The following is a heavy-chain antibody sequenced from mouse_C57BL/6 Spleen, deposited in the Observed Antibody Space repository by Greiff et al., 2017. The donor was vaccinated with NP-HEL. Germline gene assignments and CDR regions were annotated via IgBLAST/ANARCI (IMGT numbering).Heavy chain of an antibody. J-gene: IGHJ1*03. CDR1: GYTFTSYG. D-gene: IGHD1-1*01. V-gene: IGHV1-81*01. CDR3: ATDFSYYGSSYWYFDV. Sequence: QVQLQQSGAELVKPGASVKMSCKASGYTFTSYGISWVKPRPGQGLEWIGEIYPRSGNTYSNEKFKGKATLTADKSSSTAYMELRSLTSEDSAVYFCATDFSYYGSSYWYFDVWGTGTTVTVSS. CDR2: IYPRSGNT.